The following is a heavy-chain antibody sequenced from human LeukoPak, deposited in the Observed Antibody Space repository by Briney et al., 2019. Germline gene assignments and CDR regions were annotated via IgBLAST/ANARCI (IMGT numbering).Heavy chain of an antibody. CDR2: IYYSGST. D-gene: IGHD4-23*01. J-gene: IGHJ6*03. Sequence: SETLSLTCTVSGGSISSYYWSLIRQPPGKGLEWIGYIYYSGSTNYNPSLKSRVTISVDTSKNQFSLKLSSVTAADTAVYYCARVGGGNSGFRYYYYYMDVWGKGTTVTVSS. CDR3: ARVGGGNSGFRYYYYYMDV. CDR1: GGSISSYY. V-gene: IGHV4-59*01.